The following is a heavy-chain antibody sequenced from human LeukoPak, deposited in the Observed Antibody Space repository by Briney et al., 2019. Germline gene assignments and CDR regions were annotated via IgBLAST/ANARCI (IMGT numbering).Heavy chain of an antibody. Sequence: GGSLRLSCAASGFTFSIYWMSWVRQTPGKGLEWVANIKQDESEKYYVDSVKGRFTISRDNAKNSLYLQMNSLRVEDTAVYYCARDSFYYDSSGYNLLEVYYFDYWGQGTLVTVSS. J-gene: IGHJ4*02. V-gene: IGHV3-7*01. D-gene: IGHD3-22*01. CDR1: GFTFSIYW. CDR3: ARDSFYYDSSGYNLLEVYYFDY. CDR2: IKQDESEK.